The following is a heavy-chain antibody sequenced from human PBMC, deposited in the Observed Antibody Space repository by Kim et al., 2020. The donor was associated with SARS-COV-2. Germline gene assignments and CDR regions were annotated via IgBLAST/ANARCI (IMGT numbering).Heavy chain of an antibody. V-gene: IGHV4-30-4*01. CDR2: IYYSGTT. D-gene: IGHD3-10*01. Sequence: SETLSLTCTVSGASIKSGESYWSWIRQPPGRGLEWIGHIYYSGTTYQNPSLKSRLIISVDTSKNQFSLKLNSVTAADTAVYYCARYHGSGGDMDVWGQGTTVIVSS. J-gene: IGHJ6*02. CDR3: ARYHGSGGDMDV. CDR1: GASIKSGESY.